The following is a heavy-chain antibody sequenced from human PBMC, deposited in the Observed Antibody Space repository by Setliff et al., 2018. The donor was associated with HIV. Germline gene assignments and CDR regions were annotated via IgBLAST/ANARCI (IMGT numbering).Heavy chain of an antibody. D-gene: IGHD3-10*01. CDR1: GFTFSSYS. Sequence: PGGSLRLSCAASGFTFSSYSMNWVRQAPGKGLEWVSSISSSGNSIYYADAVKGRFSISRDNAKNSLYLQMNSLRAEDTAVYYCVRDWLVREIIAVYYFDHWGQGTLVTVSS. V-gene: IGHV3-21*01. CDR2: ISSSGNSI. CDR3: VRDWLVREIIAVYYFDH. J-gene: IGHJ4*02.